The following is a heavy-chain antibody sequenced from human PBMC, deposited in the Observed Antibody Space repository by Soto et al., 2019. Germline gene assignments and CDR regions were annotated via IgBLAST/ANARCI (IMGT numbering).Heavy chain of an antibody. CDR3: ARDQGTYSSSWPDAFDI. J-gene: IGHJ3*02. CDR2: ISSSSSTI. V-gene: IGHV3-48*02. Sequence: GGSLRLSCAASGFTFSSYSMNWVRQAPGKGLEWVSYISSSSSTIYYADSVKGRFTISRGNAKNSLYLQMNSLRDEDTAVYYCARDQGTYSSSWPDAFDIWGQGTMVTVSS. D-gene: IGHD6-13*01. CDR1: GFTFSSYS.